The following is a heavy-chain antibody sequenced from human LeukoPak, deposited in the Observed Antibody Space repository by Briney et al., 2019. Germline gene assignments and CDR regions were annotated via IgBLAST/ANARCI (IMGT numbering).Heavy chain of an antibody. Sequence: GGSLRLSCSASGFTFSGYAMHWVRQAPGKGLEYVSAISSNGGSTYYADSVKGRFTVSRDNSKNTLYLQMSSLRAEDTAVYYCVKAGIVRTFDYWGQGTLVTVSS. CDR3: VKAGIVRTFDY. V-gene: IGHV3-64D*06. J-gene: IGHJ4*02. CDR1: GFTFSGYA. CDR2: ISSNGGST. D-gene: IGHD1-26*01.